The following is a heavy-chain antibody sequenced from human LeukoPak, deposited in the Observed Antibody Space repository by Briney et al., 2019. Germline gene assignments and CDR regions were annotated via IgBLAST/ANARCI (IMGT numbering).Heavy chain of an antibody. D-gene: IGHD3-22*01. CDR1: GFTFSNAW. Sequence: PGGSLRLPCAASGFTFSNAWMSWVRQAPGKGLEWVGRIKSKTDGGTTDYAAPVKGRFTISRDDSKSTLYLQMNSLKTEDTAVYYCTTDEYYDSSGYYYGLEFDYWGQGTLVTVSS. CDR3: TTDEYYDSSGYYYGLEFDY. CDR2: IKSKTDGGTT. V-gene: IGHV3-15*01. J-gene: IGHJ4*02.